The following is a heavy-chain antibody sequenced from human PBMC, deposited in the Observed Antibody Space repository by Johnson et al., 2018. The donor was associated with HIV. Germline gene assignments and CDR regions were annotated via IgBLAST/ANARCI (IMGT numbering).Heavy chain of an antibody. CDR2: VWFDGRNK. D-gene: IGHD3-9*01. J-gene: IGHJ3*02. CDR1: GFTFSSYA. Sequence: VQLVESGGGVVQPGRSLRLSCAASGFTFSSYAMHWVRQAPGKWLAWVAVVWFDGRNKYYSYSVKGRFTISRDDSKNSLYLQMNSLSAEDTAVYYCAREEGNYILTRGDAFDIWGQGTMVTVSS. CDR3: AREEGNYILTRGDAFDI. V-gene: IGHV3-33*08.